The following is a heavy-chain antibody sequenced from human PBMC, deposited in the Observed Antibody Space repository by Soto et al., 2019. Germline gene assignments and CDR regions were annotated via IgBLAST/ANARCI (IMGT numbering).Heavy chain of an antibody. Sequence: GESLKISWKGSGYSFTSYCIVWVRQMPGKGLEWMGIIYPGDSDARYIPSFQGQVTISADKSFSTAYLQWSSLKTSDTAMYYCARQSSGWYYYVIYVWGRGTTVT. V-gene: IGHV5-51*01. D-gene: IGHD6-19*01. CDR3: ARQSSGWYYYVIYV. CDR2: IYPGDSDA. J-gene: IGHJ6*02. CDR1: GYSFTSYC.